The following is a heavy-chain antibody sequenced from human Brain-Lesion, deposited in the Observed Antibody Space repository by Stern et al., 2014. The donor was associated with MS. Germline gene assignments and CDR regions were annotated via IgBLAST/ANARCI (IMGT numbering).Heavy chain of an antibody. CDR3: ARFPASRPHVFDS. D-gene: IGHD6-13*01. CDR2: SDHSGST. V-gene: IGHV4-4*02. Sequence: VQLVQSGPGLVKPSGTLSLTCAVSGGSISSSNWWSWVRQSPGKGLEWIGESDHSGSTIYNPSLKSRVTVSVDKSKNRVSLHLRSVTAADTAVYFCARFPASRPHVFDSWGQGTLVTVSS. CDR1: GGSISSSNW. J-gene: IGHJ4*02.